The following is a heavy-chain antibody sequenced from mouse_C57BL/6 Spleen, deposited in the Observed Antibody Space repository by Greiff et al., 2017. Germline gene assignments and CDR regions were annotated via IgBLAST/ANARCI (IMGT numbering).Heavy chain of an antibody. J-gene: IGHJ3*01. V-gene: IGHV1-54*01. CDR1: GYAFTNYL. Sequence: VQLQQSGAELVRPGTSVKVSCKASGYAFTNYLIEWVKQRPGQGLEWIGVINPGSGGTNYNEKFKGKATLTADKSSSTAYMQLSSLTSEDSAVYFCAREDYYGSSPAWFAYWGQGTLVTVSA. CDR3: AREDYYGSSPAWFAY. CDR2: INPGSGGT. D-gene: IGHD1-1*01.